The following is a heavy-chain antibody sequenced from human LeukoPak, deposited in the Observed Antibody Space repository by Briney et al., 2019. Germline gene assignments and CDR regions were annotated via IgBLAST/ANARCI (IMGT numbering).Heavy chain of an antibody. J-gene: IGHJ3*02. CDR2: IVVGSGNT. Sequence: SVTVSCKPSGLTFTSSAMEGVRQARGQRLEWIGWIVVGSGNTNYAQKFQERVTITRDMSTSTAYMELSSLRSEDTAVYYCAAPSGSYAGGAFDIWGQGAMVTVSS. D-gene: IGHD1-26*01. CDR1: GLTFTSSA. V-gene: IGHV1-58*02. CDR3: AAPSGSYAGGAFDI.